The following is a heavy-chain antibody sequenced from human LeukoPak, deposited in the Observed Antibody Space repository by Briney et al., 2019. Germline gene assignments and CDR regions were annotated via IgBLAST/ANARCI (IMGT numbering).Heavy chain of an antibody. CDR2: ISWNSGSI. Sequence: PGRSLRLSCAASGFTFDDYAIHWVRQPPGKALEWVSGISWNSGSIGYADSVKGRFTISRDNAKNSVYLQMNSLRAEDMALYYCAKGSSRGITVARGARNYFDSWGQGTLVTVSS. D-gene: IGHD3-10*01. CDR1: GFTFDDYA. CDR3: AKGSSRGITVARGARNYFDS. J-gene: IGHJ4*02. V-gene: IGHV3-9*03.